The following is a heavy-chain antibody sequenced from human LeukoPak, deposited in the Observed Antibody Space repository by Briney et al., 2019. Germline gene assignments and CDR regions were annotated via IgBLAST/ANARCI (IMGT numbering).Heavy chain of an antibody. D-gene: IGHD1-26*01. CDR1: GFTFAGSA. CDR3: ARDLIAVVGVADY. V-gene: IGHV3-48*03. Sequence: GGALRLSCPTSGFTFAGSAMGWVRQAPGKGLEGVSYISGSGNIMDYADFVKGRFTISRDNAKNSLYLQMNSLRADDTAVYYCARDLIAVVGVADYWGQGTLVTVSS. J-gene: IGHJ4*02. CDR2: ISGSGNIM.